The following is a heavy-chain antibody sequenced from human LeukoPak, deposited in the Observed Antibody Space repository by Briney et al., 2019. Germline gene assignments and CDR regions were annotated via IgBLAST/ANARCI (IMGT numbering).Heavy chain of an antibody. CDR2: IYPGDSDT. CDR3: ARVYYDFWSGYYYFDY. CDR1: GYSFTSYW. V-gene: IGHV5-51*01. D-gene: IGHD3-3*01. Sequence: GESLKISCKGSGYSFTSYWIGWVRQMPGKGLEWMGIIYPGDSDTRYSPSFQGQVTISADKSISTAYLQWSSLKASDTAMYYCARVYYDFWSGYYYFDYWGQGTLVTVFS. J-gene: IGHJ4*02.